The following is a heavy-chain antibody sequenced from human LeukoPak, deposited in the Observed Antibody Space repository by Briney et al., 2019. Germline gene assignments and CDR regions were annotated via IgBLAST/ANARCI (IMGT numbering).Heavy chain of an antibody. CDR3: AKDPAHNGDYVEYFDY. Sequence: GGSLRLSCAASGFTFSSYAMSWVRQAPGKGLEWVSAISGSGGSTYYADSVKGRFTISRDNSKNTLYLQMNSLRAEDTAVYYCAKDPAHNGDYVEYFDYWGQRTLVTVSS. V-gene: IGHV3-23*01. J-gene: IGHJ4*02. CDR2: ISGSGGST. CDR1: GFTFSSYA. D-gene: IGHD4-17*01.